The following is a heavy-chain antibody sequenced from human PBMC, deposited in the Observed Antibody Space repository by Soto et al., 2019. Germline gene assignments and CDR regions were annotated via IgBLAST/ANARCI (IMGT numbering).Heavy chain of an antibody. CDR2: INHSGST. V-gene: IGHV4-34*01. J-gene: IGHJ4*02. CDR3: AKGQSSLLLDC. D-gene: IGHD2-8*02. CDR1: GGSFSGYY. Sequence: QVQLQQWGAGLLKPSETLSLTCAVYGGSFSGYYWSWLRQPPGKGLEWIGEINHSGSTNYNPSLKCRVTISVDTSKNQFSLKLGSVTAAVTAVYYCAKGQSSLLLDCWGQGVLVTVSS.